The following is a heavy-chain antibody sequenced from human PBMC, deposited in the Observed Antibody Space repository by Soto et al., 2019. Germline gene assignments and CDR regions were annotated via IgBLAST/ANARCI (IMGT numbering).Heavy chain of an antibody. CDR2: IYGGGDT. CDR3: ARGGYSYYYYYIGV. Sequence: GGSLRLSCAASGFTVNNNLMNWVRQAPGKGLEWVSVIYGGGDTYYADSVKGRFTLSRDNSKNTLYLQMNSLRAEDTAVYYCARGGYSYYYYYIGVWGKGTTVTVSS. V-gene: IGHV3-66*01. J-gene: IGHJ6*03. D-gene: IGHD5-18*01. CDR1: GFTVNNNL.